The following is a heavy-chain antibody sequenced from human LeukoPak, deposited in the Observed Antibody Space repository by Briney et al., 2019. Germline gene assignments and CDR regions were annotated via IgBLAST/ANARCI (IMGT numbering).Heavy chain of an antibody. CDR2: IWYDGSNK. Sequence: PGKSLRLSCAASGFTFNNYGMHWVRQAPGKGLEWVAAIWYDGSNKYYADSVKGRFTISRDNSKNTLYLQMNSLRAEDTALYYCARGQEYYYDSSAYSKFDYWGQGTLVIVSS. CDR3: ARGQEYYYDSSAYSKFDY. J-gene: IGHJ4*02. D-gene: IGHD3-22*01. V-gene: IGHV3-33*01. CDR1: GFTFNNYG.